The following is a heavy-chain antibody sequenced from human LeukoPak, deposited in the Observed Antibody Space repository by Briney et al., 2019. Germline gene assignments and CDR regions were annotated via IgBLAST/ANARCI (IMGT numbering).Heavy chain of an antibody. CDR1: GFTFSSYA. V-gene: IGHV3-30-3*01. D-gene: IGHD3-10*01. CDR3: ARHYPSRGGDYGMDV. Sequence: PGRSLRLSCAASGFTFSSYAMHWVRQAPGKGLEWVAVISYDGSNKYYADSVKGRFTISRDNSKNTLYLQMNSLRAEDTAVYYCARHYPSRGGDYGMDVWGQGTTVTVSS. CDR2: ISYDGSNK. J-gene: IGHJ6*02.